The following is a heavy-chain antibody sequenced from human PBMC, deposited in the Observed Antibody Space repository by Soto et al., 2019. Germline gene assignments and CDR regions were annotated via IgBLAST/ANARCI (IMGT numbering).Heavy chain of an antibody. J-gene: IGHJ4*02. CDR3: ARADPDASVGY. CDR1: GGSISSYY. CDR2: ISYSGST. D-gene: IGHD2-15*01. V-gene: IGHV4-59*01. Sequence: PSETLSLTFTVSGGSISSYYWTWLRQSPGRGLEWIGYISYSGSTYYNPSLKSRVTISADTSKNQFSLRMNSMIAADTAVYYCARADPDASVGYWGQGTLVTVS.